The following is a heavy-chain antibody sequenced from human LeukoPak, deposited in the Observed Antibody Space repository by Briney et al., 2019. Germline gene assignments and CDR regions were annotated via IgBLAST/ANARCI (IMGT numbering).Heavy chain of an antibody. Sequence: PGGSLRLSCAASGFTFSSYAMTWVRQAPGKGLEWVSIISASGGDTYYADSVKGRFTISRDDSKNTLFLQMNSLRAEDTAIFYCARVGDYIRYRFDYWGQGTLVTVSS. V-gene: IGHV3-23*01. CDR2: ISASGGDT. J-gene: IGHJ4*02. CDR1: GFTFSSYA. D-gene: IGHD4-17*01. CDR3: ARVGDYIRYRFDY.